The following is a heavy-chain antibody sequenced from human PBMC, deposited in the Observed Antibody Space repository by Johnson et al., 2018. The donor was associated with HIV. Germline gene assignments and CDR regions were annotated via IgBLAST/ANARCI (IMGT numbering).Heavy chain of an antibody. D-gene: IGHD6-13*01. CDR1: GFTFSSYA. CDR2: ISWNSGSI. V-gene: IGHV3-9*01. CDR3: ASSNVVGYSNYPDAFDI. J-gene: IGHJ3*02. Sequence: LLVESGGGVVQPGRSLRLSCAASGFTFSSYAMHWVRQAPGKGLEWVSSISWNSGSIGYADSVKGRFTISRDNAKNSLYLQMNSLRAEDTAVYYCASSNVVGYSNYPDAFDIWGQGTMVTVSS.